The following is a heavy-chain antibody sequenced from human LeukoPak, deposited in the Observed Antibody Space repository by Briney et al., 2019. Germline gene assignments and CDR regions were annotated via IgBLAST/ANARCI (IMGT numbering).Heavy chain of an antibody. D-gene: IGHD2-2*01. Sequence: SETLSLTCSVSGGSIRNYYWSWIRQPPGKGLEWIGFIFHSGNSNYNPFLKSRVTISIDTSKNQFSLKLSSVTAADTAVYYCARHLRYCSSTSCSQHNWFDPWGQGTLVTVSS. V-gene: IGHV4-59*08. J-gene: IGHJ5*02. CDR2: IFHSGNS. CDR3: ARHLRYCSSTSCSQHNWFDP. CDR1: GGSIRNYY.